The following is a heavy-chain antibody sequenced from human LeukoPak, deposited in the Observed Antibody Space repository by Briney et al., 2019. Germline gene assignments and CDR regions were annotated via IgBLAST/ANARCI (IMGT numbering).Heavy chain of an antibody. D-gene: IGHD1-14*01. Sequence: PGGSLRLSCAAPGFTFSSYAMHWVRQAPGKGLEWVAVISYDGSNKYYADSVKGRFTISRDNSENTLYLQMNSLRAEDTAVYYCARDTGITFDYWGQGTLVTVSS. V-gene: IGHV3-30-3*01. CDR3: ARDTGITFDY. CDR2: ISYDGSNK. CDR1: GFTFSSYA. J-gene: IGHJ4*02.